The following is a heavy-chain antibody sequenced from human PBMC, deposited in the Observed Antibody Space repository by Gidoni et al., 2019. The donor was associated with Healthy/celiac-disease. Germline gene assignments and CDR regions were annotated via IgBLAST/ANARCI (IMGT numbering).Heavy chain of an antibody. CDR2: IYYSGST. CDR3: ARDIVVVPAAMGNWFDP. J-gene: IGHJ5*02. V-gene: IGHV4-39*02. Sequence: QLQLQESGPGLVKPSETLSLTCTVSGGSISSSSYYWGWIRQPPGKGLEWIGSIYYSGSTYYNPSLKSRVTISVDTSKNQFSLKLSSVTAADTAVYYCARDIVVVPAAMGNWFDPWGQGTLVTVSS. D-gene: IGHD2-2*01. CDR1: GGSISSSSYY.